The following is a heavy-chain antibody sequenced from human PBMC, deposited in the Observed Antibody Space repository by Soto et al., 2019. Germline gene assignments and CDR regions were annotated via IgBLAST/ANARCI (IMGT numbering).Heavy chain of an antibody. V-gene: IGHV4-38-2*02. CDR1: VYSSSSGYY. Sequence: PSETLSLTCSVSVYSSSSGYYWGWIRQPPGKGLEWIGSIYHSGSTYYNPSLKSRVTISVDTSKNQFSLKLSSVTAADTAVYYCARDKVGATAFWGQGTLVTVSS. CDR3: ARDKVGATAF. D-gene: IGHD1-26*01. CDR2: IYHSGST. J-gene: IGHJ4*02.